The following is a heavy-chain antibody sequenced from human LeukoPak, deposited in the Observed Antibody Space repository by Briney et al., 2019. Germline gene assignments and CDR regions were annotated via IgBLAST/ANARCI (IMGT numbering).Heavy chain of an antibody. CDR3: ATNYDFWSGYFDY. CDR1: GFTFSDYA. D-gene: IGHD3-3*01. Sequence: GGSLRLSCTASGFTFSDYAMNWIRQAPGKGLEWVSTISHSAHGIFYTDSVKGRFTISRDNSNNTVYLQMNSLRAEDTAVYYCATNYDFWSGYFDYWGQGALVTVSS. J-gene: IGHJ4*02. CDR2: ISHSAHGI. V-gene: IGHV3-23*01.